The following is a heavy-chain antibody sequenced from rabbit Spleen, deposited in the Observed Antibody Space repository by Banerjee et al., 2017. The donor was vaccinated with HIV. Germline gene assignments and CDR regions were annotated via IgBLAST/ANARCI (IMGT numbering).Heavy chain of an antibody. J-gene: IGHJ6*01. D-gene: IGHD8-1*01. CDR2: INGVTGKA. Sequence: QEQMKETGGDLVKPEGSLKLSCTASGFSFSDKVVMCWVRQAPGKGLEWIACINGVTGKALYATWAKGRFTFSKTSSTTVTLQMTSLTAADTATYFCARDTGSSFSSYGMDLWGPGTLVT. CDR3: ARDTGSSFSSYGMDL. V-gene: IGHV1S45*01. CDR1: GFSFSDKVV.